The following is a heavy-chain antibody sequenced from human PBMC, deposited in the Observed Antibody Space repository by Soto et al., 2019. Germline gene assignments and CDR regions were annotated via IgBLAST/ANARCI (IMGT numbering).Heavy chain of an antibody. D-gene: IGHD5-12*01. V-gene: IGHV3-23*01. CDR2: VRGRDGST. Sequence: EVQLLESGGGLVQPGASLRLSCPASGFTFTTFDMSLARQAPGTRLEWVSVVRGRDGSTSYADSLKGRFTISKDSSKNTLYLQMNSLRDEDTALYYCAKGAWLDYWGQGTLVTVSS. CDR3: AKGAWLDY. J-gene: IGHJ4*02. CDR1: GFTFTTFD.